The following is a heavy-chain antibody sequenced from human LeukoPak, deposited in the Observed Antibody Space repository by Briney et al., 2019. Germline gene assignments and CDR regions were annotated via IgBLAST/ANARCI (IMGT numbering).Heavy chain of an antibody. Sequence: SETLSLTCTVSGGSISSGGYYWSWIRQAPGKGLEWIGYIYHSGSTYYNPSLKSRVTISVDRSKNQFSLKLSSVTAADTAVYYCARVAAAGRFRDYWGQGTLVTISS. CDR2: IYHSGST. CDR1: GGSISSGGYY. CDR3: ARVAAAGRFRDY. D-gene: IGHD6-13*01. J-gene: IGHJ4*02. V-gene: IGHV4-30-2*01.